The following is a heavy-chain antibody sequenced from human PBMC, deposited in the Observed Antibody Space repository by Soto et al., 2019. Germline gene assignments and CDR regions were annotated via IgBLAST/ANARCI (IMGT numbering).Heavy chain of an antibody. CDR1: GDSVNNDAYY. V-gene: IGHV4-61*08. Sequence: QVQLQESGPGLMKPSETLSLTCTVSGDSVNNDAYYWSWIRQPPGKGLEWIGYIYHSGITYYKPSLRGRVIMSIDMSENQFSLRLISVTAADTAVYYCARLGIGWELPFDHWGQGTLVNVSS. CDR2: IYHSGIT. CDR3: ARLGIGWELPFDH. J-gene: IGHJ4*02. D-gene: IGHD1-26*01.